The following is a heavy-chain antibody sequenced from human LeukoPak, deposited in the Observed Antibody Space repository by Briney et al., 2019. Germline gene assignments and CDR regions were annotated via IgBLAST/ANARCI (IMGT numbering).Heavy chain of an antibody. V-gene: IGHV3-7*01. D-gene: IGHD3-22*01. J-gene: IGHJ4*02. CDR3: ARSARVAYDSRIRYFDY. Sequence: PGGSLRLSCAASGFTFSSYAMSWVRQAPGKGLEWVANIKQDGSEKYYVDSVKGRFTISRDNAKNSLYLQMNSLRAEDTAVYYCARSARVAYDSRIRYFDYWGQGTLVTVSS. CDR1: GFTFSSYA. CDR2: IKQDGSEK.